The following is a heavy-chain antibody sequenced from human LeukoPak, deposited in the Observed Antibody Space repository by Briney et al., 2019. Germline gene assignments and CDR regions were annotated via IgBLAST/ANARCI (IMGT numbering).Heavy chain of an antibody. CDR1: GYTFTDYY. V-gene: IGHV1-2*02. Sequence: GASVKLSCKPSGYTFTDYYMHWVRQAPGQGLEWMGWINPNSGDTNHAQNFQGRVTLTRDTSISTAYMELSSLRSDDSAVYYCAGEYCSGGSCRQGFDYWGQGTLVTVSS. D-gene: IGHD2-15*01. CDR2: INPNSGDT. J-gene: IGHJ4*02. CDR3: AGEYCSGGSCRQGFDY.